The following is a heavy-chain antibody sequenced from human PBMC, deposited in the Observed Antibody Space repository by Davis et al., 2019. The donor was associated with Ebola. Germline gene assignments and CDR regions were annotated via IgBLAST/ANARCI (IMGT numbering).Heavy chain of an antibody. V-gene: IGHV1-18*04. CDR3: ARAQFPTTSDH. CDR1: GYTFTSYG. CDR2: INPHNGNT. D-gene: IGHD1-1*01. J-gene: IGHJ4*02. Sequence: ASVKVSCKASGYTFTSYGITWVRQARGQGLEWMGWINPHNGNTNYAQNVQGRVTMTTDTSTSTAYMEVGSLRSDDTAVYYCARAQFPTTSDHWGQGTLVTVSS.